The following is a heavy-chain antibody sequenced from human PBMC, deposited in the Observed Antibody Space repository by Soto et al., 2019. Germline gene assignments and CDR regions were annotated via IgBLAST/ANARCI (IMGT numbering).Heavy chain of an antibody. Sequence: QVQLQQWGAGLLKPSETLSLTCAVYGGSFSGYYWSWIRQPPGKGLEWIGEINHSGSTNYNPSLKSRVTISVDTPKNQFSLKLSSVTAADTAVYYCARGIPTSHSGHYYFDYWGQGTLVTVSS. CDR2: INHSGST. CDR3: ARGIPTSHSGHYYFDY. J-gene: IGHJ4*02. V-gene: IGHV4-34*01. CDR1: GGSFSGYY. D-gene: IGHD5-12*01.